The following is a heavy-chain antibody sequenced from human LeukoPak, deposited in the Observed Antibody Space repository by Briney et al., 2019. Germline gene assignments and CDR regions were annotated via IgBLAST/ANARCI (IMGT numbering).Heavy chain of an antibody. CDR1: GFTFDDYA. J-gene: IGHJ4*02. Sequence: GGSLRLSCAASGFTFDDYAMHWVRQAPGKGLEWVSAISGSGGSTYYADSVKGRFTISRDNSKNTLYLQMNSLRAEDTAVYYCAKGNNWNYSPSDYWGQGTLVTVSS. D-gene: IGHD1-7*01. CDR2: ISGSGGST. V-gene: IGHV3-23*01. CDR3: AKGNNWNYSPSDY.